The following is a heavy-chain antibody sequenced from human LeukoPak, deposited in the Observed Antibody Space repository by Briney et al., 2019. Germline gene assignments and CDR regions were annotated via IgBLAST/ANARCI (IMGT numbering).Heavy chain of an antibody. V-gene: IGHV3-21*01. J-gene: IGHJ6*02. Sequence: PGGSLRLSCAASGFTFSSYSMNWVRQAPGKGLEWVSSISSSSSYIYYADSVKGRFTISRDNAKNSLYLQMNSLRAEDTAVYYCARDMEGGSGSLVYYYGMDVWGQGTTVTVSS. CDR1: GFTFSSYS. CDR2: ISSSSSYI. D-gene: IGHD1-26*01. CDR3: ARDMEGGSGSLVYYYGMDV.